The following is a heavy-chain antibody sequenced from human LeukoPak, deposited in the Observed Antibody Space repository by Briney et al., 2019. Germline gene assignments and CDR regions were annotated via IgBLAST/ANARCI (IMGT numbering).Heavy chain of an antibody. Sequence: ASVKVSCKASGYTFTGYGINWVRQAPGQGLEWMAWISAYNGNTLYAQNFQGRVTMTTDASTSTAYMELRNLRSGDTAVYFCARGGTSHTVTVSDHWGQGTLVTVSS. J-gene: IGHJ4*02. D-gene: IGHD1-1*01. CDR3: ARGGTSHTVTVSDH. CDR1: GYTFTGYG. CDR2: ISAYNGNT. V-gene: IGHV1-18*01.